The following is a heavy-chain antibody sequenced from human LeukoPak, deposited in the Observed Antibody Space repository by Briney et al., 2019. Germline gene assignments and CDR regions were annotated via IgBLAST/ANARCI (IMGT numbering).Heavy chain of an antibody. CDR3: AREEKQQLAKGYYFDY. J-gene: IGHJ4*02. Sequence: SETLSLTCAVHGRSFGGYYWSLNRQPPGNGLEWIGEINHSGSTNYNPSLKSRVTISVDTSKNQFSLKLSSVTAADTAVYYCAREEKQQLAKGYYFDYWGQGTLVTVSS. D-gene: IGHD6-13*01. V-gene: IGHV4-34*01. CDR1: GRSFGGYY. CDR2: INHSGST.